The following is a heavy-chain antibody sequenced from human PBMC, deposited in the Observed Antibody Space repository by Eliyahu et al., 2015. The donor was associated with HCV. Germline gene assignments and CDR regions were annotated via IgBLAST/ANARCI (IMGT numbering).Heavy chain of an antibody. Sequence: QVQLQESGPGLVKPSETLSLTCAVSGYSIXXGYYWGWIRQPPGKGLEWIGSIYQSGSTYYNPXLKSRVTISVDTSKNQFSLKLSSVTAADTAVYYCARIHLQLSLTVYDAFDIWGQGTMVTVSS. J-gene: IGHJ3*02. D-gene: IGHD6-13*01. CDR2: IYQSGST. CDR3: ARIHLQLSLTVYDAFDI. V-gene: IGHV4-38-2*01. CDR1: GYSIXXGYY.